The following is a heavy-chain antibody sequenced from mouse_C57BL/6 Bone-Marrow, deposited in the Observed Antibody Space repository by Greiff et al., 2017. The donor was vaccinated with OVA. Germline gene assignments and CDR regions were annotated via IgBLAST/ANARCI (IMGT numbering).Heavy chain of an antibody. D-gene: IGHD2-2*01. J-gene: IGHJ3*01. CDR2: IDPYDSYT. CDR1: GYTFTSYW. V-gene: IGHV1-69*01. Sequence: QVQLQQPGAELVMPGASVKLSCKASGYTFTSYWMHWVKQRPGQGLEWIGEIDPYDSYTNYNQKFKGKSTLTVDKSSSTAYMQLSSLTSEDSAIYECAREDYGYARFAYWSQGTLVTVSA. CDR3: AREDYGYARFAY.